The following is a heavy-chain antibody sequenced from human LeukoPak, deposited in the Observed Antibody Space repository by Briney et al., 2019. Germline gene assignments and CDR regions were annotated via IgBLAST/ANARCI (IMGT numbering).Heavy chain of an antibody. CDR2: ISNSGSTNYNRGST. CDR1: GGSISSGTYY. J-gene: IGHJ6*03. V-gene: IGHV4-61*09. Sequence: SETVSLTCTVSGGSISSGTYYWSWIRQPAGKGLEWIGHISNSGSTNYNRGSTNYNPSLESRVTISLSTSKNQVSLKVSSVTAADTAVYYCARDKYSSGWYTGYMDVWGKGTTVSISS. D-gene: IGHD6-19*01. CDR3: ARDKYSSGWYTGYMDV.